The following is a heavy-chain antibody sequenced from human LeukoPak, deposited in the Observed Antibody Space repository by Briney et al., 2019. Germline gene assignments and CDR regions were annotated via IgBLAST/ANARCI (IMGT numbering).Heavy chain of an antibody. V-gene: IGHV4-30-2*01. CDR1: GGFISSGGYS. J-gene: IGHJ5*02. Sequence: SETLSLTCAVSGGFISSGGYSWSWIRQPPGKGLEWIGYIYHSGSTYYNPSLKSRVTISVDRSKNQFSLKLSSVTAADTAVYYCARVGNWFDPWGQGTLVTVSS. CDR3: ARVGNWFDP. CDR2: IYHSGST.